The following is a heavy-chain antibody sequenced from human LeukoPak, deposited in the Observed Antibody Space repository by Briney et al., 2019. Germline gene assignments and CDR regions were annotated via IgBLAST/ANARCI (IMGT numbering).Heavy chain of an antibody. D-gene: IGHD3-16*01. CDR3: ARGGGLDV. CDR1: GFTFSSSA. V-gene: IGHV3-7*03. J-gene: IGHJ6*02. Sequence: GGSLRLSCAASGFTFSSSAMSWVRQVPGKGLEWVASINHNGNVNYYVDSVKGRFTISRDNAKNSLYLQMSNLRAEDTAVYFCARGGGLDVWGQGATVTVSS. CDR2: INHNGNVN.